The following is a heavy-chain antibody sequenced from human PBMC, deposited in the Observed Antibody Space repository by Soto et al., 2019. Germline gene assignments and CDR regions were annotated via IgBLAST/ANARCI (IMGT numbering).Heavy chain of an antibody. D-gene: IGHD3-22*01. CDR1: GYSFATYG. V-gene: IGHV1-18*04. CDR2: ISAHNGDT. CDR3: ATEPIYYNDGSGYYPLGH. Sequence: QVQLVQSGAEVKKPGASVKVSCKPSGYSFATYGFSWVRQAPGQGLECVGWISAHNGDTHYSQKFQGRVTLTTDTSTNTGYMELRSLTSDDTAVYFCATEPIYYNDGSGYYPLGHWGQGTLVTVSS. J-gene: IGHJ4*02.